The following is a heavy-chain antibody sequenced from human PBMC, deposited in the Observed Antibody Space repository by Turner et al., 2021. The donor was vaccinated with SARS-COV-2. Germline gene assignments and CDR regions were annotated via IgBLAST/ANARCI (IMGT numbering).Heavy chain of an antibody. V-gene: IGHV4-4*02. Sequence: QVQLQESGPGLVKPSGTLYITCAVSGGYISSSNWWSWVRQPQGKGLEWIGEIYHSGSTNYNPSLKSRVTISVDKSKNQFSLKLSSVTAADTAVYYCARRYCSSTSCPNWFDPWGHGTLVTVSS. J-gene: IGHJ5*02. CDR2: IYHSGST. CDR1: GGYISSSNW. CDR3: ARRYCSSTSCPNWFDP. D-gene: IGHD2-2*01.